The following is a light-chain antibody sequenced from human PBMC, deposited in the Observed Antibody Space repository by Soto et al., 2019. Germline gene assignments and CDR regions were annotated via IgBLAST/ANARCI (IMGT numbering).Light chain of an antibody. Sequence: DIQLTQSPPSLSASIGDRVTITCRASENINNFLNRYQQKPGKAPNLLIYAASNLQSGVPSRFSGSGSGADFTLTISSLEPDDFGTYFCQHSYSPPVTFGQGTRLEI. CDR2: AAS. CDR1: ENINNF. J-gene: IGKJ5*01. V-gene: IGKV1-39*01. CDR3: QHSYSPPVT.